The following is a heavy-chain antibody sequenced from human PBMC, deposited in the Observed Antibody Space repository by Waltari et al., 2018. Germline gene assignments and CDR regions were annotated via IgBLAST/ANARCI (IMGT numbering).Heavy chain of an antibody. CDR2: MYYRGDT. J-gene: IGHJ5*02. Sequence: QVQLQESCPGLVRPSATLSLTCTVFNCSITRGSWSWIRQPPGKKLEWLGYMYYRGDTNHNPSLKGRVTISIDASKNQFSLKLSSVTAADTAVYYCVRGGGTGGYNEVLAPWGQGTLVTVSS. CDR1: NCSITRGS. V-gene: IGHV4-59*01. D-gene: IGHD5-12*01. CDR3: VRGGGTGGYNEVLAP.